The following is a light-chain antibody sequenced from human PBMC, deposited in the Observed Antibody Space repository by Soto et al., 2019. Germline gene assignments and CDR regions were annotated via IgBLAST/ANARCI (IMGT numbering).Light chain of an antibody. CDR1: SSNIGAGYD. Sequence: QLVLTQPPSVSGAPGQRVTISCTGSSSNIGAGYDVQWYQQLPGTAPKVLIYGNSNRPSGVPDRFSGSKSGTSASLAITGLQAGDEADYYCQSYDSSLSGYVFGAGTKVTVL. CDR3: QSYDSSLSGYV. CDR2: GNS. J-gene: IGLJ1*01. V-gene: IGLV1-40*01.